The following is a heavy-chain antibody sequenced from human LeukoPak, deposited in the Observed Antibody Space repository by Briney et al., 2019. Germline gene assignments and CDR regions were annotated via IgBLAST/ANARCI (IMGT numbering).Heavy chain of an antibody. V-gene: IGHV1-2*02. CDR1: GFTFTDHY. J-gene: IGHJ4*02. Sequence: ASMKVSCKSSGFTFTDHYIHWVRQGPGQGLEWMGYIGPHSTFTSSPQEFQGRVSMTRDASMSTAYMELTRLTSDDTAVYYCVREGEGPLSKDFDYWGQGTLVTVSS. CDR3: VREGEGPLSKDFDY. D-gene: IGHD2/OR15-2a*01. CDR2: IGPHSTFT.